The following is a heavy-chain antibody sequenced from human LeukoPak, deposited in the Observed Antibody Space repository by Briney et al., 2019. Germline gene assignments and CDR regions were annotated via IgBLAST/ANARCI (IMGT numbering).Heavy chain of an antibody. V-gene: IGHV1-46*01. CDR3: ARSFSILTGYDIDY. CDR1: GYTFTSYA. Sequence: ASVKVSCKASGYTFTSYAISWVRQAPGQGLEWMGIINPSGGSTSYAQKFQGRVTMTRDTSTSTVYMELSSLRSEDTAVYYCARSFSILTGYDIDYWGQGTLVTVCS. CDR2: INPSGGST. D-gene: IGHD3-9*01. J-gene: IGHJ4*02.